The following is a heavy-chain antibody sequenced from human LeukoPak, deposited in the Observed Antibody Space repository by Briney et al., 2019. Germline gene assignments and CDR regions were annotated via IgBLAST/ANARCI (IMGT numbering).Heavy chain of an antibody. Sequence: SETLSLTCAISGGSISSSNWWSWVRQPPGKGLEWIGEIYHSGSTNYNPSLKSRVTISVDKSKNQFSLKLSSVTAADTAMYYCARTEWLQAFDYWGQGTLVTVSS. V-gene: IGHV4-4*02. J-gene: IGHJ4*02. CDR2: IYHSGST. CDR3: ARTEWLQAFDY. D-gene: IGHD5-24*01. CDR1: GGSISSSNW.